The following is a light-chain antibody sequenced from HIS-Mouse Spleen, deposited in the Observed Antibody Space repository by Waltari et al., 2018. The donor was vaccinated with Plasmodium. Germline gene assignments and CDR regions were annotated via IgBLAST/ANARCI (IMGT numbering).Light chain of an antibody. Sequence: QSALTQPRSVSGSPGQSVTISCPGTSSDVGGYNYVSWYQQHPGKAPKLMIYDVSKRPPWGPDRGPGAKSCNPASLTNSGLQAEDEADYCRCSYSGSFPLVFGGWTKLTVL. CDR3: CSYSGSFPLV. CDR1: SSDVGGYNY. V-gene: IGLV2-11*01. CDR2: DVS. J-gene: IGLJ2*01.